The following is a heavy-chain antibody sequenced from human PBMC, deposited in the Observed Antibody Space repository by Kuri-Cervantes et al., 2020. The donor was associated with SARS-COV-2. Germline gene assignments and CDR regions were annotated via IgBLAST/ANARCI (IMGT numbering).Heavy chain of an antibody. CDR1: GFTFSNAW. D-gene: IGHD3-3*01. CDR3: TTDPQYYDFWSGYYYYGMDV. Sequence: GESLKISCAASGFTFSNAWMSWVRQAPGKGLEWVGRIKSKTDGGTTDYAAPVKGRFTISRDDSKNTLYLQMNSLKTEDTAVYYCTTDPQYYDFWSGYYYYGMDVWGQGTTGTVSS. CDR2: IKSKTDGGTT. J-gene: IGHJ6*02. V-gene: IGHV3-15*01.